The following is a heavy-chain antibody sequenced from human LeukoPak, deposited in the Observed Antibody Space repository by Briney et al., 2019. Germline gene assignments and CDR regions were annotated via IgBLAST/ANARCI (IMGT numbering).Heavy chain of an antibody. J-gene: IGHJ4*02. D-gene: IGHD6-19*01. Sequence: GGSLRLSCAASGFTFDDYAMHWVRQAPGKGLEWVSGISWNSGSIGYADSVKGRFTISRDNAKNSLYLQMNSLRAEDTALYYCAKNSGYSSGWYGYWGQGTLVTVSS. CDR2: ISWNSGSI. CDR1: GFTFDDYA. V-gene: IGHV3-9*01. CDR3: AKNSGYSSGWYGY.